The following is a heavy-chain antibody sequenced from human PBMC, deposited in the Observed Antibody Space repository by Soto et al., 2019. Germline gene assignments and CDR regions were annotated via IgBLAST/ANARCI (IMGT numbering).Heavy chain of an antibody. V-gene: IGHV3-30*18. CDR2: IAHDGSRE. D-gene: IGHD5-12*01. CDR3: AKLGYSVHDYTYYYGLDV. J-gene: IGHJ6*02. Sequence: QVQMVESGGGVVQPGRSLRLSCAASGFTFSTYGIHWVRQAPGKGLEWVAVIAHDGSREYYADSVKGRFAISRDNSKNTLYLQMNSLRAEDTAVYYCAKLGYSVHDYTYYYGLDVWGQGTTVTVSS. CDR1: GFTFSTYG.